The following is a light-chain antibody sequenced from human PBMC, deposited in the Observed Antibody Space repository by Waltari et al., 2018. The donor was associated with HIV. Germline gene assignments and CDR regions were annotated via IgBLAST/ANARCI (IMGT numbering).Light chain of an antibody. J-gene: IGLJ2*01. CDR1: KLGDKY. V-gene: IGLV3-1*01. CDR3: QAWDSSTVV. Sequence: SYELTQPASVSVSPGQTASITCSGDKLGDKYDSWYQQKPGQSPVVVIYQDKKRPSGIPERFSGSNSGNTATLTISGTQALDEADYYCQAWDSSTVVFGGGTKVTVL. CDR2: QDK.